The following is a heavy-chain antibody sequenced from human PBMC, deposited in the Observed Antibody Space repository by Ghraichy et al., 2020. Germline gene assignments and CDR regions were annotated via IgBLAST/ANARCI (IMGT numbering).Heavy chain of an antibody. CDR1: GGSFSGYY. V-gene: IGHV4-34*01. CDR2: INHSGST. D-gene: IGHD3-9*01. CDR3: ARGLGGRNVLRYFDWLGRYFDL. Sequence: SETLSLTCAVYGGSFSGYYWSWIRQPPGKGLEWIGEINHSGSTNYNPSLKSRVTISVDTSKNQFSLKLSSVTAADTAVYYCARGLGGRNVLRYFDWLGRYFDLWGRGTLVTVSS. J-gene: IGHJ2*01.